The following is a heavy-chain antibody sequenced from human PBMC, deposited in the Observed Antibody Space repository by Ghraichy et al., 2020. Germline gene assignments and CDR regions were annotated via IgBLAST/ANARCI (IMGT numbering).Heavy chain of an antibody. V-gene: IGHV5-51*01. J-gene: IGHJ6*03. D-gene: IGHD7-27*01. CDR2: IYPGDSDT. CDR3: ARQRRAGDQYYYMDV. CDR1: GYSFTSYW. Sequence: ESLNISCKGSGYSFTSYWIGWVRQMPGKGLEWMGIIYPGDSDTRYSPSFQGQVTISADKSISTAYLQWSSLKASDTAMYYCARQRRAGDQYYYMDVWGKGTTVTVSS.